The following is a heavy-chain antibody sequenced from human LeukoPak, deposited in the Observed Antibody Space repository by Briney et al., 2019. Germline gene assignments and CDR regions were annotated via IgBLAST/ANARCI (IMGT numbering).Heavy chain of an antibody. Sequence: GGSLGLSCAASGFTFSNYWMSWVRQAPGKGLEWVANIKEDGSQKYYVDSVKGRFTISRDNAKNSLYLQMNSLRAEDTAVYFCARDPADYWGQGTLVTVSS. J-gene: IGHJ4*02. V-gene: IGHV3-7*01. CDR1: GFTFSNYW. CDR3: ARDPADY. CDR2: IKEDGSQK.